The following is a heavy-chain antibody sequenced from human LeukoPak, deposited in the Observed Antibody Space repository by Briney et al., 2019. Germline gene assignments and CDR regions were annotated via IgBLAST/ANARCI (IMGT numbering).Heavy chain of an antibody. CDR3: ARERNNYDILTGYQDSWFDP. Sequence: SVKVSCKASGGTFSSYAISWVRQAPGQGLEWMGGIIPIFGTANYAQKFQGRVTITADESTSTAYMELSSLRSEDTAVYYCARERNNYDILTGYQDSWFDPWGQGTLVTVSS. CDR1: GGTFSSYA. CDR2: IIPIFGTA. D-gene: IGHD3-9*01. J-gene: IGHJ5*02. V-gene: IGHV1-69*13.